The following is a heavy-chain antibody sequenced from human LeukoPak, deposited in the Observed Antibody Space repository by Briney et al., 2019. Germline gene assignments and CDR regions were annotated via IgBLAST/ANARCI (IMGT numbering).Heavy chain of an antibody. J-gene: IGHJ3*02. D-gene: IGHD5-12*01. V-gene: IGHV3-66*01. CDR1: GFTVSSNS. Sequence: GGSLRLSCAASGFTVSSNSMNWVRQAPGKGLEWVSVIYSGGSTYYADSVKGRFTISRDNSKNTVYLQMNSLRAEDTAVYYCASTFGYRYEADAFDIWGQGTMVTVSS. CDR2: IYSGGST. CDR3: ASTFGYRYEADAFDI.